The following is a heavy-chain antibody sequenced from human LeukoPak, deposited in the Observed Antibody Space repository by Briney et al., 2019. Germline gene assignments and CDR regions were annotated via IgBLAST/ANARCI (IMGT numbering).Heavy chain of an antibody. CDR1: GGYIITSGHY. CDR2: VYYSGVT. D-gene: IGHD4-23*01. CDR3: ARERSSSGGHNWFDP. Sequence: SETLSLTCTVSGGYIITSGHYWGWIRQPPGKGLEWIGSVYYSGVTSTNPFFRSRVSISVDTSKNQFSLNLTSVTAADAAVYYCARERSSSGGHNWFDPWGQGTLVNVSS. J-gene: IGHJ5*02. V-gene: IGHV4-39*07.